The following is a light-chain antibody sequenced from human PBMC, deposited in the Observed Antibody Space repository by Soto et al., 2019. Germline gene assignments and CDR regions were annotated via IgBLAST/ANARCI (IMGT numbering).Light chain of an antibody. V-gene: IGKV1-5*01. J-gene: IGKJ1*01. CDR2: DAS. CDR3: QQYNDYSPWT. CDR1: QSISNW. Sequence: DIQMTQSPSTLSASLGDRVTVTCRASQSISNWLAWYQQKPGKAPNLLIYDASNLESGVPSRFSGSGSGTEFTLTISSLQPDDFATYYCQQYNDYSPWTFGQGTRWIS.